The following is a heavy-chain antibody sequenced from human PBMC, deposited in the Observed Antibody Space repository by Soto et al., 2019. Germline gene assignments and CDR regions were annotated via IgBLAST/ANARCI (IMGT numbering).Heavy chain of an antibody. D-gene: IGHD3-22*01. Sequence: SVKVSCKASGYTFTSYGISWVRQAPGQGLEWMGGIIPIFGTANYAQKFQGRVTITADESTSTAYMELSSLRSEDTAVYYCARDGWNYYDSSGYYYWGQGTLVTVSS. J-gene: IGHJ4*02. CDR3: ARDGWNYYDSSGYYY. CDR2: IIPIFGTA. CDR1: GYTFTSYG. V-gene: IGHV1-69*13.